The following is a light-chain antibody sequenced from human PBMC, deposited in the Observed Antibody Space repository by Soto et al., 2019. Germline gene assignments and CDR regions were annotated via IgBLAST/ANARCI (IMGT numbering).Light chain of an antibody. Sequence: QSVLTQPPSVSAAPGQKVTISCSGSSSNIGGNSVSWYQQLPGTAPKLLNYDDNKRPSGIPDRFSGSKSGTSATLGITGFQTGDEADYYCGSWDSSLSAYVFGTGTKVT. CDR1: SSNIGGNS. V-gene: IGLV1-51*01. CDR3: GSWDSSLSAYV. CDR2: DDN. J-gene: IGLJ1*01.